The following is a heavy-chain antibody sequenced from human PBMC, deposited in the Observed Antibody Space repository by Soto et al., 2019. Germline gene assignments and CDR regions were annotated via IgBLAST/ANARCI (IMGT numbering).Heavy chain of an antibody. Sequence: ETLSLTCTVSGGSISSYYWSWIRQPPGKGLEWIGYIYYSGSTNYNPSLKSRVTISVDTSKNQFSLKLSSVTAADTAVYYCARAKYYYDSSGYYRDVAFDIWGQGTMVTVSS. CDR1: GGSISSYY. J-gene: IGHJ3*02. V-gene: IGHV4-59*01. CDR2: IYYSGST. D-gene: IGHD3-22*01. CDR3: ARAKYYYDSSGYYRDVAFDI.